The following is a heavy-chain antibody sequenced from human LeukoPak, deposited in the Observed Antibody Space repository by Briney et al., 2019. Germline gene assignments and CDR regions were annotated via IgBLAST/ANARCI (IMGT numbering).Heavy chain of an antibody. Sequence: GGSLRLSCAASGFTFSSYTMTWVRQAPGKGLEWVSAISTSGTDTYYAGSVKGRFSTSRDNSKNTLYVQMNSLRAEDTAVYYCTTSTANHDVWGQGTLVTVSS. J-gene: IGHJ4*02. CDR2: ISTSGTDT. CDR3: TTSTANHDV. D-gene: IGHD2/OR15-2a*01. CDR1: GFTFSSYT. V-gene: IGHV3-23*01.